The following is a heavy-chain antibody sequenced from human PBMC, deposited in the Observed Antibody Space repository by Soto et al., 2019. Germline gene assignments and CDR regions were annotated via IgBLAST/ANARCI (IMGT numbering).Heavy chain of an antibody. CDR2: INAHSGGT. CDR1: GFSFTGYY. V-gene: IGHV1-2*02. J-gene: IGHJ5*02. CDR3: AKDLTRQLAYWLDP. D-gene: IGHD6-6*01. Sequence: ASVKVSCKASGFSFTGYYIHWLRQAPGQGLEWMGWINAHSGGTEYAQKFQGRVTLTRDTSIATAYLTLTSLTSDDTALYYCAKDLTRQLAYWLDPWGQGTQVT.